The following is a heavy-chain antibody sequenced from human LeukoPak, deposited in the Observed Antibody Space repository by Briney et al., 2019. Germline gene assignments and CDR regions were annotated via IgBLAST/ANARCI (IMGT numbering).Heavy chain of an antibody. D-gene: IGHD6-13*01. Sequence: PGGSLRLSCAASGFSISNYDMHWVRQAPGKGLELVAIIWNDGSNEYYADSVKGRFTISRDNSENTLYLQMNSLRVEDTAVYYCARDREAAADLGYWGQGTLVTVSS. CDR2: IWNDGSNE. CDR3: ARDREAAADLGY. CDR1: GFSISNYD. J-gene: IGHJ4*02. V-gene: IGHV3-33*01.